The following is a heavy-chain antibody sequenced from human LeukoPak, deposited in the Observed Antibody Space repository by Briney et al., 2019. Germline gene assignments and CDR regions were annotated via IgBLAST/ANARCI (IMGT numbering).Heavy chain of an antibody. CDR1: GYSFTSYW. CDR3: ARRRYPKSSSGNWFDP. J-gene: IGHJ5*02. D-gene: IGHD6-6*01. CDR2: IYPGDSDT. V-gene: IGHV5-51*01. Sequence: GESLKISCKGSGYSFTSYWIGWVRQMPGKGLEWMGIIYPGDSDTRYSPSFQGQITISADKSISTAYLQWSSLKASDTATYYCARRRYPKSSSGNWFDPWGQGTLVTASS.